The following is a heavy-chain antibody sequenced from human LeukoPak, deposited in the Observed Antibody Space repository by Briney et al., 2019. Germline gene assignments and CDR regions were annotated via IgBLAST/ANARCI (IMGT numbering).Heavy chain of an antibody. V-gene: IGHV1-69*05. J-gene: IGHJ4*02. CDR1: GYTFTGYY. CDR2: IIPVFGTA. Sequence: GASVKVSCKASGYTFTGYYMHWVRQAPGQGLEWMGRIIPVFGTAHYAQRFQGRITITTDESSTTAYMALSSLTSDDTAIYYCASQDASIYSESGGSPTYSDWGQGTLVTVSS. D-gene: IGHD3-22*01. CDR3: ASQDASIYSESGGSPTYSD.